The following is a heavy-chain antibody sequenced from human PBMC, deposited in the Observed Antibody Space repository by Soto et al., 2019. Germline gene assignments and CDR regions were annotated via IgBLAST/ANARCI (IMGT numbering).Heavy chain of an antibody. D-gene: IGHD2-15*01. V-gene: IGHV1-3*01. CDR3: VVSLGWWSFEY. Sequence: QVQLVQSGAEVKKPGTSVKVSCQTSGYTFTIFDMHWVRQAPGQSLEWMGWIKAANAYAVYSENFQGRVTFTSDTAARTGYMDVSSPRYEDTAVYYCVVSLGWWSFEYWGQGTLVTVSS. CDR1: GYTFTIFD. CDR2: IKAANAYA. J-gene: IGHJ4*02.